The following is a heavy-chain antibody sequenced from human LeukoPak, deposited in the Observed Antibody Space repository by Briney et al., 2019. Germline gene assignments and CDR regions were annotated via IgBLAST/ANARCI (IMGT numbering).Heavy chain of an antibody. CDR1: GFSFSSYD. V-gene: IGHV3-23*01. CDR2: ISPGHAP. D-gene: IGHD3-10*02. CDR3: VKEGLTYIRGGNGMDV. J-gene: IGHJ6*02. Sequence: GGSLRLSCTTSGFSFSSYDMTWVRQAPGEGLEWVSSISPGHAPFYADSVMGRFSISRDNSRNTLYLQMSSLRVEGTAVYYCVKEGLTYIRGGNGMDVWGQGTTVTVSS.